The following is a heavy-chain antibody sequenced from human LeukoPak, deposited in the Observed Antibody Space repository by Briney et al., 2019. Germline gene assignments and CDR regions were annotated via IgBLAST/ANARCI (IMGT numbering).Heavy chain of an antibody. J-gene: IGHJ4*02. CDR3: ARDRASYYVY. CDR1: GYTFTSYG. D-gene: IGHD2/OR15-2a*01. V-gene: IGHV1-18*01. Sequence: ASVTVTCKASGYTFTSYGSSWVRQAPGQGLEWMGWISAYNGNTNYAQKLQGRVTMTTDTSTSTAYMELRSLRSDGTAVYYCARDRASYYVYWGQGTLVTVSS. CDR2: ISAYNGNT.